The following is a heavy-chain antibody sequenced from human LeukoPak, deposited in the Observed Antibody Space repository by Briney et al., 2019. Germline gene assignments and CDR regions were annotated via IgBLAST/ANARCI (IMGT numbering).Heavy chain of an antibody. CDR2: FDPEDGET. CDR3: ATKPPYPNWFDP. V-gene: IGHV1-24*01. CDR1: GYTLTELS. J-gene: IGHJ5*02. Sequence: GASVKVSCKVSGYTLTELSMHWVRQAPGKGLEWMGGFDPEDGETIYAQKFQGRVTMTEDTSTDTAYMELSSLRSEDTAVYYCATKPPYPNWFDPWGQGTLVTVSS.